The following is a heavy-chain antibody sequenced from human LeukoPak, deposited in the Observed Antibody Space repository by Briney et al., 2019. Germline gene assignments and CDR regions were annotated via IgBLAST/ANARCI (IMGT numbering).Heavy chain of an antibody. J-gene: IGHJ4*02. Sequence: ASVKVSCKAPGYTFTTYGISWVRQAPGQGLEWMGWISPYNGNTNYAQNLQGRVTMTTDTSTSTAYMELRSLRSDDTAVYYCARDRAVVVAATDYWGQGTLVTVSS. CDR1: GYTFTTYG. V-gene: IGHV1-18*01. CDR3: ARDRAVVVAATDY. CDR2: ISPYNGNT. D-gene: IGHD2-15*01.